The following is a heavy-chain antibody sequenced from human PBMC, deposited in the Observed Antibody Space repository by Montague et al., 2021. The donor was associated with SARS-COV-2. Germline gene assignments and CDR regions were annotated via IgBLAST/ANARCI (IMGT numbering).Heavy chain of an antibody. Sequence: SETLSLTCTVYGGSLTGYYWSWIRQAPGKGLEWIGQINPIGSINFNPSVESRVTILVDRSKKHFSLNVTSVAAADTAVYYCAKLKSLPYYNYGMDAWGQGTTVTVSS. D-gene: IGHD1-1*01. J-gene: IGHJ6*02. CDR3: AKLKSLPYYNYGMDA. V-gene: IGHV4-34*01. CDR2: INPIGSI. CDR1: GGSLTGYY.